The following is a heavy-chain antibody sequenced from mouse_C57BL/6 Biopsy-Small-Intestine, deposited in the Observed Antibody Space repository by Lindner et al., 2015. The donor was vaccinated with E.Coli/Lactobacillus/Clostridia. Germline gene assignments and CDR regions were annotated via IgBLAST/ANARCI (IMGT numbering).Heavy chain of an antibody. CDR3: ARIYEGWYFDV. Sequence: VQLQESGAELAKPGASVKLSCKASGYTFTNYWMHWVKQRPGQGLEWIGYINPSSGYTKYNQKFQDKATLTADKSSSTAYMQLSSLTYEDSAVYYCARIYEGWYFDVWGTGTTVTVSS. D-gene: IGHD1-1*01. V-gene: IGHV1-7*01. CDR1: GYTFTNYW. CDR2: INPSSGYT. J-gene: IGHJ1*03.